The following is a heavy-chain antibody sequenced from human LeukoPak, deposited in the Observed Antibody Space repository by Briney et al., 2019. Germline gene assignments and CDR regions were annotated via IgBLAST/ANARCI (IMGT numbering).Heavy chain of an antibody. D-gene: IGHD3-22*01. CDR2: INHSGST. CDR3: ASPYDSSGYK. V-gene: IGHV4-38-2*02. J-gene: IGHJ4*02. Sequence: SETLSLTCTVSGYSISSGYYWSWIRQPPGKGLEWIGEINHSGSTNYNPSLKSRVTISVDTSKNQFSLKLSSVTAADTAVYYCASPYDSSGYKWGQGTLVTVSS. CDR1: GYSISSGYY.